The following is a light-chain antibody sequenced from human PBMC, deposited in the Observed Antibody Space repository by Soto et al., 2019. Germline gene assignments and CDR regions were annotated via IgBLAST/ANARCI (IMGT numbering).Light chain of an antibody. CDR1: QTIGSQ. CDR3: QQYHEWPLS. J-gene: IGKJ4*01. Sequence: EIVMTQSPATLSVSPGERATLSCRASQTIGSQLGWYQQKPGQTPRLLIYGASTRATGSSGRFSDSGSGTDFTLAISNLQSEDFAVYYCQQYHEWPLSFGGGNKVEI. CDR2: GAS. V-gene: IGKV3D-15*01.